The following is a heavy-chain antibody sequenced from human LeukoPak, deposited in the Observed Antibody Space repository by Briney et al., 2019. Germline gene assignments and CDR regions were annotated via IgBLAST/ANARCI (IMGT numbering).Heavy chain of an antibody. Sequence: SETLSLTCTVSGGSISNHYWSWIRQAPGKGLEWIGYVYYSGSTNYNPSVKSRVTISVDTSNHQFSLRLSSVTAADTAVYYCAKHLTNAYYDMIWFDPWGQGTLVTVTS. CDR1: GGSISNHY. CDR2: VYYSGST. V-gene: IGHV4-59*11. J-gene: IGHJ5*02. CDR3: AKHLTNAYYDMIWFDP. D-gene: IGHD3-16*01.